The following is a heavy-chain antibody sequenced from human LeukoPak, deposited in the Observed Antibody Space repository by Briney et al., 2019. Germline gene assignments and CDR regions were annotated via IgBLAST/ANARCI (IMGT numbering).Heavy chain of an antibody. D-gene: IGHD6-19*01. CDR2: IYYSGST. CDR3: ARDAGIAVAGPAGYFQH. V-gene: IGHV4-61*01. J-gene: IGHJ1*01. Sequence: KPSETLSLTCTVSGGSISSSSYYWSWIRQPPGKGLEWIGYIYYSGSTNYNPSLKSRVTISVDTSKNQFSLKLSSVTAADTAVYYCARDAGIAVAGPAGYFQHWGQGTLVTVSS. CDR1: GGSISSSSYY.